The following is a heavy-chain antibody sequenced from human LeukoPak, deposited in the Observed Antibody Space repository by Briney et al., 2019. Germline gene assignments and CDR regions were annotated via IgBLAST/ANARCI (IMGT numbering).Heavy chain of an antibody. D-gene: IGHD5-18*01. CDR2: ISSGSSHI. CDR3: ARGVDTTMALRGGMDV. V-gene: IGHV3-21*01. J-gene: IGHJ6*01. Sequence: GGSLRLSCAASGLTFSNYWMDWVRQAPGKGLEGVSSISSGSSHIYYADSVKGRFTISRDNAKNSLYLQMDSLRAEDTAVYYCARGVDTTMALRGGMDVWGQGTTVTVSS. CDR1: GLTFSNYW.